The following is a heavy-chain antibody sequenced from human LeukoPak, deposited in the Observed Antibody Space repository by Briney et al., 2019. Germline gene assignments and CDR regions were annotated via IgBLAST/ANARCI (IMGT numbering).Heavy chain of an antibody. D-gene: IGHD3-22*01. V-gene: IGHV3-15*01. J-gene: IGHJ4*02. CDR3: TTSLSSGYYIDY. Sequence: ETLSLTCTVSGYSISSGYYWGWIRQPPGKGLEWVGRIKSKTDGGTTDYAAPVKGRFTISRDDSKNTLYLQMNSLTTEDTAVYYCTTSLSSGYYIDYWGQGTLVTVSS. CDR1: GYSISSGYY. CDR2: IKSKTDGGTT.